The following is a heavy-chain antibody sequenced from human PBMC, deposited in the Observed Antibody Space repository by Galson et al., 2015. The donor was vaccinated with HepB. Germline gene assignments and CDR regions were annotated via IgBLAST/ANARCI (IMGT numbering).Heavy chain of an antibody. CDR2: INPSGGST. D-gene: IGHD3-3*01. CDR3: ARDRVTIFGVDSGGAFDI. Sequence: SVKVSCKASGYTFTSYYMHWVRQAPGQGLEWMGIINPSGGSTSYAQKFQGRVTMTRDTSTSTVYMELSSLRSEDTAVYYCARDRVTIFGVDSGGAFDIWGQGTMVTVSS. V-gene: IGHV1-46*01. J-gene: IGHJ3*02. CDR1: GYTFTSYY.